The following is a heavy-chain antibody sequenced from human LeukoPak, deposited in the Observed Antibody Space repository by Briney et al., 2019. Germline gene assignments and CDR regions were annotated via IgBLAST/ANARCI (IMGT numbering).Heavy chain of an antibody. CDR2: IYHSGST. Sequence: PSETLSLTCAVYGYSISSGYYWGWIRQPPGKGLEWIGSIYHSGSTYYNPSLKSRVTISVDTSKNQFSLKLSSVTAADTAVYYCATARVGFDPWGQGTLVTVSS. V-gene: IGHV4-38-2*01. D-gene: IGHD2-15*01. CDR1: GYSISSGYY. CDR3: ATARVGFDP. J-gene: IGHJ5*02.